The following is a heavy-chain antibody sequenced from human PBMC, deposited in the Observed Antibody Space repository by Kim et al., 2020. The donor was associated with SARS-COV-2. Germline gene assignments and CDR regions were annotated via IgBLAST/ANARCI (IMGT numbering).Heavy chain of an antibody. D-gene: IGHD2-2*01. CDR1: GFTFSSYA. CDR2: ISSNGGST. V-gene: IGHV3-64*01. Sequence: GGSLRLSCAASGFTFSSYAMHWVRQAPGKGLESVSAISSNGGSTYYANSVKARFTISRDNSKNTLYLRMGSLRAEDMAVYYCAREYCSSTSCYSDYYGMDVWGQGTTVTVSS. CDR3: AREYCSSTSCYSDYYGMDV. J-gene: IGHJ6*02.